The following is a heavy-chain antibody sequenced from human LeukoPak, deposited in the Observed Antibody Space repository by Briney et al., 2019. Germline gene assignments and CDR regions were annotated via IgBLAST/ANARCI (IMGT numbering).Heavy chain of an antibody. D-gene: IGHD3-10*01. CDR3: ARGYGSGSYAGMDV. CDR2: IDTAGDP. CDR1: GFTFSSNG. Sequence: PGGCLRLSCVASGFTFSSNGMHWVRQAAGKGLEWVSGIDTAGDPCYPGSVKGRFTISRENAKNSLYLQMNSLTAGDTAVYYCARGYGSGSYAGMDVWGKGTTVTVSS. J-gene: IGHJ6*04. V-gene: IGHV3-13*05.